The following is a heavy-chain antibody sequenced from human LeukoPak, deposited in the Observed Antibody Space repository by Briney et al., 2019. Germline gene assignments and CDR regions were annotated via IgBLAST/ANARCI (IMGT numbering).Heavy chain of an antibody. CDR1: GFTFSSYA. Sequence: PGGSLRLSCAASGFTFSSYAMSWVRQAPGKGLEWVSAISGSGGSTYYADSVKGRFTISRDNSKNTLYLQMNSLRAEDTAVYYCASTGRRPIFGVVITYAFDYWGQGTLVTVSS. D-gene: IGHD3-3*01. CDR3: ASTGRRPIFGVVITYAFDY. J-gene: IGHJ4*02. CDR2: ISGSGGST. V-gene: IGHV3-23*01.